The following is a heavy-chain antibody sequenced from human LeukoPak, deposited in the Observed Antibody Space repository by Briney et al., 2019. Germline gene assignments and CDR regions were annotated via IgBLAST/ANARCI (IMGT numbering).Heavy chain of an antibody. Sequence: ASVKVSCKASGYTFTGYYIHWVRQAPGQGLEWMGWINPNSGGTNYAQKFQGRVTMPRDTSITTAYMELNGLRSDDTAIYYCARGKLAAPGRTGYNWFDPWGQGTLVTVSS. V-gene: IGHV1-2*02. J-gene: IGHJ5*02. CDR3: ARGKLAAPGRTGYNWFDP. D-gene: IGHD6-13*01. CDR1: GYTFTGYY. CDR2: INPNSGGT.